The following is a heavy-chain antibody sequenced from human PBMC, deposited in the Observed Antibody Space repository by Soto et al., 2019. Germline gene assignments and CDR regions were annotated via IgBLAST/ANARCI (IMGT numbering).Heavy chain of an antibody. V-gene: IGHV4-31*03. CDR3: ARSQLRSYSGSYYFDY. J-gene: IGHJ4*02. D-gene: IGHD1-26*01. CDR1: GGSISSGGYY. CDR2: IYYSGST. Sequence: SETLSLTCTVSGGSISSGGYYWSWIRQHPGKGLEWIGYIYYSGSTYYNPSLKSRVTISVDTFKNQFSLKLSSVTAADTAVYYCARSQLRSYSGSYYFDYWGQGTLVTVSS.